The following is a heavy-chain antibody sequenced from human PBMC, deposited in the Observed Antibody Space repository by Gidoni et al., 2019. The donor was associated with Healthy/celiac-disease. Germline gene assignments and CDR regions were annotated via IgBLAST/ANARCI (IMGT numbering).Heavy chain of an antibody. Sequence: EVLLVVSGGDLVQPGGSVRLSCAASGFTFCGYSGNCVRQAPGKGLEGVSYISSSRSTLYYADSVKGRFTISRYNAKNSLYRQMNSLRAEDTAVYYCARARYLTAAASYYYYMDVWGKGTTVTVSS. J-gene: IGHJ6*03. CDR3: ARARYLTAAASYYYYMDV. D-gene: IGHD6-13*01. CDR1: GFTFCGYS. CDR2: ISSSRSTL. V-gene: IGHV3-48*01.